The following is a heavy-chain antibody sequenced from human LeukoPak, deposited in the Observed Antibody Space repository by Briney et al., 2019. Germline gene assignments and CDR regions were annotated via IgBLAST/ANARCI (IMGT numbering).Heavy chain of an antibody. J-gene: IGHJ5*02. CDR1: GFTFSSYE. D-gene: IGHD3-22*01. CDR2: ISSSGSTI. CDR3: AREVHYYDSSGYFPNWFDP. V-gene: IGHV3-48*03. Sequence: PGGSLRLSCAASGFTFSSYEMNWVRQAPGKGLEWVSYISSSGSTIYYADSVKGRFTISRDNAKNSLYLQMNSLRAEDTAVYYCAREVHYYDSSGYFPNWFDPWGQGTLVTVSS.